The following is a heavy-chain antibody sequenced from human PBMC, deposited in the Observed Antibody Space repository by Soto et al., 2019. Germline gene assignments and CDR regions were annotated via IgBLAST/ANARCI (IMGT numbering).Heavy chain of an antibody. D-gene: IGHD6-13*01. V-gene: IGHV4-59*01. CDR3: ARDLAAVPRAFDY. CDR1: VGSISSYF. J-gene: IGHJ4*02. CDR2: VYYTGTT. Sequence: LSLTCPVSVGSISSYFYIWVRQPPGKGLEWIGSVYYTGTTDYNPSLKSRVTISVDTSKTQFSLNLRSVTAADTAVYYCARDLAAVPRAFDYWGRGTLVTVSS.